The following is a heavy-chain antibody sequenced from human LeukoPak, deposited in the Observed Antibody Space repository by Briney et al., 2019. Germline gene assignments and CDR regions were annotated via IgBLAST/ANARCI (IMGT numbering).Heavy chain of an antibody. V-gene: IGHV3-23*01. Sequence: GGSLRLSCAASGLTFSTYAMSWVRQAPGKGLAWVSSISGSGATTYYADSVKGRFTISRDNSKNTLYSQMNSLRVEDTAVYYCATDPPYGGYYYYYYMDVWGKGTTVTVSS. CDR2: ISGSGATT. CDR1: GLTFSTYA. CDR3: ATDPPYGGYYYYYYMDV. J-gene: IGHJ6*03. D-gene: IGHD4/OR15-4a*01.